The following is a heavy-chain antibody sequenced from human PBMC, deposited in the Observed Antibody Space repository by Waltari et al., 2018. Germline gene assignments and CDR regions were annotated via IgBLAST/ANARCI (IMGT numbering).Heavy chain of an antibody. V-gene: IGHV3-30*03. CDR3: ARDYCDRTICHGMDV. CDR2: ISNKARNI. D-gene: IGHD3-22*01. J-gene: IGHJ6*02. Sequence: GRRTSGTVLDGGPVISNKARNIYYVDAVKVRFTISRDDSKKTLYLQMTSLRAEDTAVYYCARDYCDRTICHGMDVWGQGTTVTVSS.